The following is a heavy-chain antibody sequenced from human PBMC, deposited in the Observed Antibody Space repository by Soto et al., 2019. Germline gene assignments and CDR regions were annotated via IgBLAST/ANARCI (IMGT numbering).Heavy chain of an antibody. V-gene: IGHV4-30-4*01. J-gene: IGHJ4*02. CDR3: SRVFYDSSGSTLDY. CDR1: GGSISSGDYY. CDR2: IYYSGST. D-gene: IGHD3-22*01. Sequence: QVQLQESGPGLVKPSQTLSLTCTVSGGSISSGDYYWSWIRQPPGKDLEWIGYIYYSGSTYYNPSLKSRVTISVDTSKIQFSLKLSSVTTADTAVYYCSRVFYDSSGSTLDYWGQGTLVSVSS.